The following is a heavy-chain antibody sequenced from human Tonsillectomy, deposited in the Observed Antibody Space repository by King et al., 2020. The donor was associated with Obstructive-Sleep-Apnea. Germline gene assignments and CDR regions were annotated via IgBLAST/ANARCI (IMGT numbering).Heavy chain of an antibody. J-gene: IGHJ4*02. CDR1: GFTFSSYA. V-gene: IGHV3-30*04. CDR3: ARAYKGGSSGTIYY. CDR2: ISSDGSNK. D-gene: IGHD6-6*01. Sequence: HVQLVESGGGVVQPGRSLRLSCAASGFTFSSYAMHWVRQAPGKGLEWVAVISSDGSNKYYADSVKGRFTISRDNSKNTLYLQMNSLRAEDTAVYYCARAYKGGSSGTIYYWGQGTLVTVSS.